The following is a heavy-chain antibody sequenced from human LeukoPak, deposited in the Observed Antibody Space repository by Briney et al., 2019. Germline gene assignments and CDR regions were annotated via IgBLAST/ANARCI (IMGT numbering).Heavy chain of an antibody. V-gene: IGHV3-73*01. Sequence: GSLRLSCAASGFTFSNAWLHWVRQASGRGLEWVGRIRSKGNSYATAYTASVRGRFTVSRDDTKNTAYLQMNSLKTEDTAVYYCTKYYYDRSGFHDAFDIWGQGTMVTVSS. CDR3: TKYYYDRSGFHDAFDI. J-gene: IGHJ3*02. D-gene: IGHD3-22*01. CDR1: GFTFSNAW. CDR2: IRSKGNSYAT.